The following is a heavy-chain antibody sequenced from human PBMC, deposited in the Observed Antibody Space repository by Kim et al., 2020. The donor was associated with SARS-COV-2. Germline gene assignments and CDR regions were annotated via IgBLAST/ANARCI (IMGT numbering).Heavy chain of an antibody. V-gene: IGHV4-39*01. D-gene: IGHD6-13*01. Sequence: KSRVTISVDTSKNQFSLKLSSVTAADTAVYYCARQGVAAAGDYYYYGMDVWGQGTTVTVSS. CDR3: ARQGVAAAGDYYYYGMDV. J-gene: IGHJ6*02.